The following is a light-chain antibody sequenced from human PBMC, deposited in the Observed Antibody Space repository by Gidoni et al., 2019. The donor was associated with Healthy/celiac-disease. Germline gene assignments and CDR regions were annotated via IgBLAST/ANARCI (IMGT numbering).Light chain of an antibody. CDR3: QKYNSAPST. Sequence: DIQMTQSPSSLSASVGDRVTITCRASQGISNYLAWYQQKPGKVPKLLIYAASTLQSGVPSRLSGSGSGTDFTLTISSLQPEDVATYYCQKYNSAPSTFGPGTKVDIK. CDR2: AAS. J-gene: IGKJ3*01. CDR1: QGISNY. V-gene: IGKV1-27*01.